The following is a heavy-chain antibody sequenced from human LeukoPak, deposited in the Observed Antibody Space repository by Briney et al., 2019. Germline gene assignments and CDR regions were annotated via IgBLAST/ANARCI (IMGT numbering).Heavy chain of an antibody. CDR1: GFTFSSYA. D-gene: IGHD3-22*01. CDR3: ARALYYYDSSGYLSPFDY. Sequence: GRSLRLSCAASGFTFSSYAMHWVRQAPGKGLEWVAVISYDGSNKYYADSVKGRFTISRDNSKNTLYLQMNSLRAEDTAVYYCARALYYYDSSGYLSPFDYWGQGTLVTVSS. J-gene: IGHJ4*02. CDR2: ISYDGSNK. V-gene: IGHV3-30*04.